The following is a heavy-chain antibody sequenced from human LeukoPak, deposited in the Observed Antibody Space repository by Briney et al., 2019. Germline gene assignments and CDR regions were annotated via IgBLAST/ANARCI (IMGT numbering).Heavy chain of an antibody. Sequence: GESLNISCEGSGYSFRNYWIGWVRQMSGKGLEWMGIIYPRDSDSRYSPSFQGQVSISVDKSISTAYLQWSSLKASDTAVYYCARHWGSTNYYYMDVWGKGTTVTVSS. CDR3: ARHWGSTNYYYMDV. CDR2: IYPRDSDS. CDR1: GYSFRNYW. J-gene: IGHJ6*03. V-gene: IGHV5-51*01. D-gene: IGHD5/OR15-5a*01.